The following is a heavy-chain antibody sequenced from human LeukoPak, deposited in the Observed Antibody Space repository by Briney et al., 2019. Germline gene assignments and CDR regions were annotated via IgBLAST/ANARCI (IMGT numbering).Heavy chain of an antibody. Sequence: GGSLRLSCTASGFTFTRDWMSWVRQAPGKGLEWVANMKQDGSQKYYVDSVKGRFTIARDNAKNSLYLQMNSLRAEDTALYYCARDGLPAALNFWGQGTLVTVSS. CDR3: ARDGLPAALNF. J-gene: IGHJ4*02. CDR1: GFTFTRDW. V-gene: IGHV3-7*01. CDR2: MKQDGSQK. D-gene: IGHD2-2*01.